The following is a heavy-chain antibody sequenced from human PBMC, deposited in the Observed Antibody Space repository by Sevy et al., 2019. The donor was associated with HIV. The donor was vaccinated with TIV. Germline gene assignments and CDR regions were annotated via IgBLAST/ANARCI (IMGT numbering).Heavy chain of an antibody. CDR3: ASTLGIGAFDI. J-gene: IGHJ3*02. Sequence: GGSLRLSCAASGLSVSRNYLSWVRQAPGKGLEWVSVIYAGGSTYYADSVKGRLTVAREKAKNTLYYPMNGLSAEDTAVYYCASTLGIGAFDIWGQGTMVTVSS. CDR1: GLSVSRNY. V-gene: IGHV3-53*01. D-gene: IGHD7-27*01. CDR2: IYAGGST.